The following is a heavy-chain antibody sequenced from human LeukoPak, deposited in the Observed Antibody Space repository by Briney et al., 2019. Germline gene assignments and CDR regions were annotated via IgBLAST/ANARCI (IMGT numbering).Heavy chain of an antibody. CDR3: ARGGGSGSYYSIDY. CDR1: GFTFSDYY. V-gene: IGHV3-11*01. J-gene: IGHJ4*02. D-gene: IGHD3-10*01. Sequence: GGSLRLSCAASGFTFSDYYMSWIRQAPGKGLEWVSYIRTSGSTIYYADSVKGRFTISRDNAKNSEYLQMNSLRAEDTAVYYCARGGGSGSYYSIDYWGQGTLVTVSS. CDR2: IRTSGSTI.